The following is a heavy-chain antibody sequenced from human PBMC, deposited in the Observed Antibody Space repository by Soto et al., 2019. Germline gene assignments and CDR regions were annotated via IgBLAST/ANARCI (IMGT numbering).Heavy chain of an antibody. J-gene: IGHJ4*02. CDR2: IYYSGST. V-gene: IGHV4-39*01. Sequence: SETLSLTCTVSGGSISSSSYYWGWIRQPPGKGLEWIGSIYYSGSTYYNPSLKSRVTISVDTSKNQFSLKLSSVTAADTAVYYCARQSPETDAGGCSGGSCYSGIVGYWGQGTLVTVSS. CDR1: GGSISSSSYY. D-gene: IGHD2-15*01. CDR3: ARQSPETDAGGCSGGSCYSGIVGY.